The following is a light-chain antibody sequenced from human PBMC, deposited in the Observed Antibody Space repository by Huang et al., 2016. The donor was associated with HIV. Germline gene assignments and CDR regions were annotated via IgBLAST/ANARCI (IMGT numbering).Light chain of an antibody. V-gene: IGKV4-1*01. CDR3: QQYYTSPQT. CDR2: WAS. CDR1: QSVLSSATNKND. Sequence: DIVMTQSPDSLAVSLGEAATLTCRSSQSVLSSATNKNDLAWFQQKSGQSPKLLMFWASTREAGGPDRCSGSGSGTHFTLTINNVKTEDVAIYYCQQYYTSPQTFGPGTRVEI. J-gene: IGKJ1*01.